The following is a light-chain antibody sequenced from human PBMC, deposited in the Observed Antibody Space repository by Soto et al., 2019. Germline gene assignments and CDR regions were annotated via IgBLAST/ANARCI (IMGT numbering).Light chain of an antibody. J-gene: IGKJ1*01. CDR3: QQYGSSPLT. CDR1: QCVSSSY. V-gene: IGKV3-20*01. CDR2: GAS. Sequence: IVLTQSPGTLSLSPGERATLSCRASQCVSSSYLAWYQQKPGQAPRLLIYGASSRATGIPDRFSGSGSGTDFTLTISRLEPEDFAVYYCQQYGSSPLTFGQGTKVEIK.